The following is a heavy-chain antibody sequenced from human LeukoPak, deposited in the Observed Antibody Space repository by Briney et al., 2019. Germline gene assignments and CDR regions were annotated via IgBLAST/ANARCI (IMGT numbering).Heavy chain of an antibody. CDR2: IYHSGST. CDR3: ARDRDFDY. V-gene: IGHV4-38-2*02. CDR1: GCSISSGYY. J-gene: IGHJ4*02. Sequence: SETLSLTCTVSGCSISSGYYWGWIRQPPGKGLEWIGSIYHSGSTYYNPSLRSRVTISVDTSKNQFSLKLSSVTAADTAVYYCARDRDFDYWGQGTLVTVSS.